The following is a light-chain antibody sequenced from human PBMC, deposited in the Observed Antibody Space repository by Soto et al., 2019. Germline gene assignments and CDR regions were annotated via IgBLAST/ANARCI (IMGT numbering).Light chain of an antibody. Sequence: QSVLTQPASGSGSPGQAITISCTGSSSDVGSYNLVSWYQQHPGKAPKLMIYEVSKRPSGVSNRFSGSKSGNTASLTISGLQAEDEADYYCCSYAGSSLVFGTGTKVTVL. CDR1: SSDVGSYNL. V-gene: IGLV2-23*02. CDR3: CSYAGSSLV. J-gene: IGLJ1*01. CDR2: EVS.